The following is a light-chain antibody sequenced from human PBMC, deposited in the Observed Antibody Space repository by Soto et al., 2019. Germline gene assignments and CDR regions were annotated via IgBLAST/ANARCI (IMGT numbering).Light chain of an antibody. V-gene: IGLV1-44*01. CDR3: AAWDDSLNTHV. J-gene: IGLJ2*01. CDR1: SSNIGSNT. Sequence: QAVVTQPPSASGTPGQKITISCSGRSSNIGSNTVNWYQQLAGTAPKLLIFGNNQRPSEVPDRFSGSKSGTSVSLAISGLRSEDEADYYCAAWDDSLNTHVFGGGTKLTVL. CDR2: GNN.